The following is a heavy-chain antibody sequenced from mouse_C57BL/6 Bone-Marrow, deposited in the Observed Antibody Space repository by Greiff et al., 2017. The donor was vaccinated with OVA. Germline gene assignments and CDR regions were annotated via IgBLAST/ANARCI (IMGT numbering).Heavy chain of an antibody. D-gene: IGHD1-1*01. J-gene: IGHJ4*01. CDR2: ISSGGDYI. Sequence: EVNVVESGEGLVKPGGSLKLSCAASGFTFSSYAMSWVRQTPEKRLEWVAYISSGGDYIYYADTVKGRFTISRDNARNTLYLQMSSLKSEDTAMYYCTRDRGGSSSDYWGQGTSVTVSS. V-gene: IGHV5-9-1*02. CDR3: TRDRGGSSSDY. CDR1: GFTFSSYA.